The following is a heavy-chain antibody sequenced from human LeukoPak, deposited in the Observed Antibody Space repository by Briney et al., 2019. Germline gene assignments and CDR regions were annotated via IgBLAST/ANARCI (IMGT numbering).Heavy chain of an antibody. CDR2: IYYSGST. Sequence: PSETLSLTCTVSGGSISSSSYYWGWIRQPPGKGLEWIGSIYYSGSTYYNTSLKSRVTISVDTSKNQFSLKLSSVTAADTAVYYCARHPAELPDYWGQGTLVTVSS. D-gene: IGHD1-26*01. CDR3: ARHPAELPDY. V-gene: IGHV4-39*01. J-gene: IGHJ4*02. CDR1: GGSISSSSYY.